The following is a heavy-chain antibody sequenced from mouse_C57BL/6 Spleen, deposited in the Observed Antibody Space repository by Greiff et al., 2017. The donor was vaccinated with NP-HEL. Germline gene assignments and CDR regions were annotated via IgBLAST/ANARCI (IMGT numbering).Heavy chain of an antibody. V-gene: IGHV1-82*01. CDR1: GYAFSSSW. J-gene: IGHJ3*01. CDR3: ARYDGLFAY. D-gene: IGHD2-3*01. CDR2: IYPGDGDT. Sequence: VQLQQSGPELVKPGASVKISCKASGYAFSSSWMNWVKQRPGKGLEWIGRIYPGDGDTNYNGKFKGKATLTADKSSSTAYMQLSSLTSEDSAVDFCARYDGLFAYWGQGTLVTVSA.